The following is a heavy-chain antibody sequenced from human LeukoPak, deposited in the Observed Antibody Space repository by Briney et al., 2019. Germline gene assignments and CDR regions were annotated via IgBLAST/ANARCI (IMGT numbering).Heavy chain of an antibody. CDR3: ARGGWELLHYYYYGMDV. CDR2: ISSGSSTI. J-gene: IGHJ6*02. CDR1: GFTFSSYS. D-gene: IGHD1-26*01. V-gene: IGHV3-48*04. Sequence: RSGGSLRLSCAASGFTFSSYSMNWVRQPPGKGLEWVSYISSGSSTIYYADSVKGRFTISRDNAKNTLYLQMNSLRAEDTAVYYCARGGWELLHYYYYGMDVWGQGTTVTVSS.